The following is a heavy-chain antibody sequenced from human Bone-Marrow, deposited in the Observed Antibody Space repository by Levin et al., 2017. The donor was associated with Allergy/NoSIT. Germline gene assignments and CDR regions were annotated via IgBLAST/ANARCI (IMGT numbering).Heavy chain of an antibody. D-gene: IGHD4-11*01. J-gene: IGHJ4*02. CDR3: AKDSDYSRGKPQYYFDY. CDR1: GFTFSNYA. V-gene: IGHV3-23*01. CDR2: ISGSGGST. Sequence: PGGSLRLSCVASGFTFSNYAMSWVRQAPGKGLEVVSSISGSGGSTSYAGSVRGRFTISRDNSMGYLQMNSLRAEDMAVYYCAKDSDYSRGKPQYYFDYWGQGTLVTVSS.